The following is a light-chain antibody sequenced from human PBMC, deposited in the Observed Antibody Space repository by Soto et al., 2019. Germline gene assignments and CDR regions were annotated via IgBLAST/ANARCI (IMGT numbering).Light chain of an antibody. CDR1: QDISNF. Sequence: DIQMTQSPASLSASVGDRVTITCRASQDISNFLAWLQQKPGQAPKSLIYAASGLQSGVPSKFSGSGSGTDFTLTISSLQPEDFATYYCQQYHSYPPTFGQGTKVEIQ. J-gene: IGKJ1*01. V-gene: IGKV1-16*02. CDR2: AAS. CDR3: QQYHSYPPT.